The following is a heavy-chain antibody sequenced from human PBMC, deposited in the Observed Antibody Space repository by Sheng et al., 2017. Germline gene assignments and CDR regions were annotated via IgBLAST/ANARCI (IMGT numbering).Heavy chain of an antibody. V-gene: IGHV3-23*01. CDR1: GFTFSSYG. Sequence: EVQLLESGGGLVQPGGSLRLSCAASGFTFSSYGLSWVRQAPGKGLEWVSGVSGSGGTTNYADSVKGRFTISRDNSKNTLYLQMKSLRAEDTAVYYCALKGMGMIREGAFDYWGQGTLVTVSS. J-gene: IGHJ4*02. CDR3: ALKGMGMIREGAFDY. D-gene: IGHD3-16*01. CDR2: VSGSGGTT.